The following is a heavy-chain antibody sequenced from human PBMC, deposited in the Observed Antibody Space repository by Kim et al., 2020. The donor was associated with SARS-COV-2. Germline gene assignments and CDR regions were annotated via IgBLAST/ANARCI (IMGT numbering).Heavy chain of an antibody. D-gene: IGHD1-26*01. J-gene: IGHJ6*02. Sequence: SQTLSLTCAISGDSVSSNSAAWNWIRQSPSRGLEWLGRTYYRSKWYNDYAVSVKSRITINPDTSKNQFSLQLNSVTPEDTAVYYCARDSPPTGLLRPYYYYYGMDVWGQGTTVTVSS. V-gene: IGHV6-1*01. CDR2: TYYRSKWYN. CDR1: GDSVSSNSAA. CDR3: ARDSPPTGLLRPYYYYYGMDV.